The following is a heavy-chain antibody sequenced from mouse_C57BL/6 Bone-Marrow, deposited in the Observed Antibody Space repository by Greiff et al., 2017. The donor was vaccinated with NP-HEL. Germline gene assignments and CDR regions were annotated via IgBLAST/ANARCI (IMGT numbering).Heavy chain of an antibody. CDR3: ARNPHYYGSSYWYFDV. Sequence: VKLMESGPELVKPGASVKISCKASGYAFSSSWMNWVKQRPGKGLEWIGRIYPGDGDTNYNGKFKGKATLTADKSSSTAYMQLSSLTSEDSAVYFCARNPHYYGSSYWYFDVWGTGTTVTVSS. CDR1: GYAFSSSW. CDR2: IYPGDGDT. V-gene: IGHV1-82*01. D-gene: IGHD1-1*01. J-gene: IGHJ1*03.